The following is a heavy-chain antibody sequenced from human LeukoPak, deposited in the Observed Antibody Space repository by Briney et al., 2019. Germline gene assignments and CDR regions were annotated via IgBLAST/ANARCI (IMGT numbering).Heavy chain of an antibody. V-gene: IGHV3-30*18. D-gene: IGHD5-18*01. CDR3: AKNVDTAMNN. J-gene: IGHJ4*02. Sequence: GRSLRLSCAASGFTFSSYGMHWVRQAPGKGLEWVAVISYDGSNKYYADSVKGRFTISRDNSKNTLYLQMNSLRAEDTAVYHCAKNVDTAMNNWGQGTLVTVSS. CDR2: ISYDGSNK. CDR1: GFTFSSYG.